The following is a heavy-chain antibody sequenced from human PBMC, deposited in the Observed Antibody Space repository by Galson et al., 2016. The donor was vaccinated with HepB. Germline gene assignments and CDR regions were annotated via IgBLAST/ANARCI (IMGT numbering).Heavy chain of an antibody. V-gene: IGHV3-23*01. CDR2: ISTDGGAT. D-gene: IGHD1-26*01. CDR3: ARSIMGATWGRGFYFDY. J-gene: IGHJ4*02. CDR1: GFIFSNYA. Sequence: SLRLSCAASGFIFSNYAMSWVRQAPGKGLEWVSAISTDGGATSSADSVKGRFTITRDQFKSTLYLQLNTLRAEDTAIYYCARSIMGATWGRGFYFDYWGQGTLVTVSS.